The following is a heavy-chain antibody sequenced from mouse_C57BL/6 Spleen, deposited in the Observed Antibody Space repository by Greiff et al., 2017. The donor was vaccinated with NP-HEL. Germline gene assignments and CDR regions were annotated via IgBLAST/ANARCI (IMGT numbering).Heavy chain of an antibody. CDR2: IYPRSGNT. CDR1: GYTFTSYG. J-gene: IGHJ2*01. CDR3: ARGSNFDY. Sequence: VQLQQSGAELARPGASVKLSCKASGYTFTSYGISWVKQRTGQGLEWIGEIYPRSGNTYYNEKFKGKATLTADKSSSTAYMELRSLTSEDSAVYFCARGSNFDYWGQGTTLTGSS. D-gene: IGHD1-1*01. V-gene: IGHV1-81*01.